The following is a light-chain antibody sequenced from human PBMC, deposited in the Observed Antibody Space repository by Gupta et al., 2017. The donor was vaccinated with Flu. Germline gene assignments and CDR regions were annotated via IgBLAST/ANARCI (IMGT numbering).Light chain of an antibody. J-gene: IGKJ1*01. CDR1: QSVLYSSNNRNY. CDR2: WAS. Sequence: DIVMTQSPDSLAVSLGERATINCKSSQSVLYSSNNRNYLAWYQRKPGQPPKLLIYWASTRESGVPDRFSGSGSGTDFTLTISSLQAEDVAVYYCQQYYSTPRTWTFGQGTKVEIK. V-gene: IGKV4-1*01. CDR3: QQYYSTPRTWT.